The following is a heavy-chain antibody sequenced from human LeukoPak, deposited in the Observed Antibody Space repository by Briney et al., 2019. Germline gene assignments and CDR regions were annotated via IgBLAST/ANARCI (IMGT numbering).Heavy chain of an antibody. CDR2: IYTSGST. CDR1: GGSISSYY. CDR3: ARDQEQWRYYYMDV. D-gene: IGHD6-19*01. V-gene: IGHV4-4*07. Sequence: SETLSLTCTVSGGSISSYYWSWIRQPAGKGLEWIGRIYTSGSTNYNPSLRSRVTMSVDTSKNQFSLKLSSVTAADTAVYYCARDQEQWRYYYMDVWGKGTTVTVSS. J-gene: IGHJ6*03.